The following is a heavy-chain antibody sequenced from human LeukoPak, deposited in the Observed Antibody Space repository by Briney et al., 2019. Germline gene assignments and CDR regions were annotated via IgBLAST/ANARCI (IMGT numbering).Heavy chain of an antibody. V-gene: IGHV1-18*04. CDR1: GYTFTSYY. J-gene: IGHJ4*02. CDR3: AIALAAAESDY. D-gene: IGHD6-13*01. Sequence: ASVKVSCKASGYTFTSYYMHWVRQAPGQGLEWMGWISVYNGNTKYAQKLQGRVTMTTDTSTSTAYMELRSLRSDDTAVYYCAIALAAAESDYWGQGTLVTVSS. CDR2: ISVYNGNT.